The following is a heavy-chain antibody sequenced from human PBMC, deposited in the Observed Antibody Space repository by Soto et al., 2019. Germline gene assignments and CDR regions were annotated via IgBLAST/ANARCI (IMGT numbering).Heavy chain of an antibody. CDR2: IIPIFGTA. D-gene: IGHD6-6*01. CDR1: GGTFSSYA. J-gene: IGHJ4*02. Sequence: SVKVSCKASGGTFSSYAISWVRQAPGQGLEWMGGIIPIFGTANYAQKFQGRVTITADKSMSTAYMELSSLRSEDTAVYYCATSIAAPPSYFDYWGQGTPVTVSS. V-gene: IGHV1-69*06. CDR3: ATSIAAPPSYFDY.